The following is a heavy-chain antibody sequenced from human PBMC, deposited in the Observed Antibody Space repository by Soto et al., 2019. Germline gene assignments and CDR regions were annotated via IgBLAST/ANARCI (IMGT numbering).Heavy chain of an antibody. Sequence: QVQLVQSGAEVKKPGSSVKVSCKASGGTFSSYAISWVRQAPGQGLEWMGGIIPIFGTANYAQKFQGRVKITADDSTSTAYMELSSLRSEDTAVYYCARERSGYDYRGYYFDYWGQGTLVTVSS. CDR3: ARERSGYDYRGYYFDY. V-gene: IGHV1-69*12. CDR2: IIPIFGTA. D-gene: IGHD5-12*01. J-gene: IGHJ4*02. CDR1: GGTFSSYA.